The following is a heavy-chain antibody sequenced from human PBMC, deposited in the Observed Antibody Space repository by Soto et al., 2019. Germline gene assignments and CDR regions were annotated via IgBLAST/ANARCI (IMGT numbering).Heavy chain of an antibody. Sequence: PSETLSLTCAVFGGSFSGYYWSWIRQPPGKGLEWIGEINHSGSTNYNPSLKSRVTISVDTSKNQFSLKLSSVTAADTAVYYCARGAARCPYYLDYWGQGTLVTVSS. J-gene: IGHJ4*02. CDR3: ARGAARCPYYLDY. V-gene: IGHV4-34*01. D-gene: IGHD2-8*01. CDR1: GGSFSGYY. CDR2: INHSGST.